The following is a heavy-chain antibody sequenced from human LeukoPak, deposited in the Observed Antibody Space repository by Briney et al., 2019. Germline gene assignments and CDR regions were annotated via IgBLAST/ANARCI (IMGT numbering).Heavy chain of an antibody. CDR2: INHSGST. D-gene: IGHD1-7*01. Sequence: SETLSLTCAVYGGSFSGYYWSWIRQPPGKGLEWIGEINHSGSTNYNPSLKSRVTISVDTSKNQFSLKLSSVTAADTAVYYCARGSRYNWNYDSHGTKYFQHWGQGTLVTVSS. J-gene: IGHJ1*01. CDR3: ARGSRYNWNYDSHGTKYFQH. V-gene: IGHV4-34*01. CDR1: GGSFSGYY.